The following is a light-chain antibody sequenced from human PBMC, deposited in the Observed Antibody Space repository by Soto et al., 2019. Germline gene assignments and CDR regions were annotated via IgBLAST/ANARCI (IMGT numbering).Light chain of an antibody. J-gene: IGKJ4*01. CDR2: GSS. V-gene: IGKV1-33*01. CDR3: QQYDNLPLT. CDR1: QDITNY. Sequence: DIQMTQSPSSLSASVGDRVTLTCQASQDITNYLNWYQQKPGQAPKLLIYGSSTLETGVPSRFSGSGSGTLFTFSISSLQPEDIATYYCQQYDNLPLTFGGGTKVEIK.